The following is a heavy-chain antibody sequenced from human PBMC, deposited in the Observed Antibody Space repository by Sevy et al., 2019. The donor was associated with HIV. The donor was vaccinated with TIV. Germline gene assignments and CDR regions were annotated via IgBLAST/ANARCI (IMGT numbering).Heavy chain of an antibody. Sequence: ASVKVSCKASGYTFTGHFIHWVRQAPGQGLEWMGWIKPNGGTKYAQKFQGRVTMTRDTSINTAYMEMSGVRSDDTAIYYCAREILKNFDYWGQGTLVTVSS. V-gene: IGHV1-2*02. CDR3: AREILKNFDY. CDR1: GYTFTGHF. J-gene: IGHJ4*02. CDR2: IKPNGGT.